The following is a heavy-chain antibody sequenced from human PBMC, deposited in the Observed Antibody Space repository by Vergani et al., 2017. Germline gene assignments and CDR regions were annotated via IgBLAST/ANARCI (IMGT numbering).Heavy chain of an antibody. J-gene: IGHJ4*02. CDR3: ARESSGWYEPEYYFDY. CDR2: ISYDGSNK. D-gene: IGHD6-19*01. Sequence: QVQLVESGGGVVQPGRSLRLSCAASGFTLSSSAMHWVRQAPGKGLEWEAVISYDGSNKYYADSVKGRFTISRDNSKNTLYLQMNSLRAEDTAVYDWARESSGWYEPEYYFDYGGEGTLVTVSS. CDR1: GFTLSSSA. V-gene: IGHV3-30-3*01.